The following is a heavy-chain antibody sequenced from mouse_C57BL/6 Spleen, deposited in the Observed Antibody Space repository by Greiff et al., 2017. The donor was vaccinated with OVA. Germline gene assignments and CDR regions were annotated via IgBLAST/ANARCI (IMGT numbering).Heavy chain of an antibody. J-gene: IGHJ4*01. CDR2: ISSGSSTI. Sequence: EVQLVESGGGLVKPGGSLKLSCAASGFTFSDYGMHWVRQAPEKGLEWVAYISSGSSTIYSADTVKGRFTISRDNAKNTLFLQMTSLSSEDKAMLYCAEPRYYCTIDYWGQGTSVTVSS. CDR1: GFTFSDYG. CDR3: AEPRYYCTIDY. V-gene: IGHV5-17*01.